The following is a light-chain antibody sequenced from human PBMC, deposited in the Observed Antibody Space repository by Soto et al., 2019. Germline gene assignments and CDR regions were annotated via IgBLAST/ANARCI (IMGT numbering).Light chain of an antibody. Sequence: EIVLTQSPGTLSLSPGERATLSCRASQSVSSNYVAWYQQTPGQAPRFLIYASASSASGIPDRVSGSGTGTDLKLTISRLEPEDVALYYCHHYGNLPPRTFGQGTKVEIK. CDR3: HHYGNLPPRT. V-gene: IGKV3-20*01. J-gene: IGKJ1*01. CDR2: ASA. CDR1: QSVSSNY.